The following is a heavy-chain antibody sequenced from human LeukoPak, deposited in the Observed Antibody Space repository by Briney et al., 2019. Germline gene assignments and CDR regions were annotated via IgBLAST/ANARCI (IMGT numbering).Heavy chain of an antibody. CDR1: GFTFSSYG. J-gene: IGHJ4*02. CDR2: IRNDGNNK. Sequence: GGSPRLSCAASGFTFSSYGLHWVRQAPGKGLEWVAFIRNDGNNKYYADSVKGRFTISRDNSKDTLFLQMNSLRAEDTAVYYCAKDRSRNYFDYWGQGTLVTVSS. V-gene: IGHV3-30*02. CDR3: AKDRSRNYFDY.